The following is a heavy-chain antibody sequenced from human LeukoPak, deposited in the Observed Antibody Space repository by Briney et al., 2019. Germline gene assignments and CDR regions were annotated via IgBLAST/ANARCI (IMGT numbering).Heavy chain of an antibody. CDR3: ARASSKQLAGYLPDGFDI. J-gene: IGHJ3*02. Sequence: GGSLRLSCAASGFTFSSYSMNWVRQAPGKGLERGSSISSSGTYVYYADAVKGGSTSSRDNAKTSSSLHMNSLRADDAAVYYCARASSKQLAGYLPDGFDIWGQGTMVTVSS. D-gene: IGHD3-9*01. V-gene: IGHV3-21*01. CDR1: GFTFSSYS. CDR2: ISSSGTYV.